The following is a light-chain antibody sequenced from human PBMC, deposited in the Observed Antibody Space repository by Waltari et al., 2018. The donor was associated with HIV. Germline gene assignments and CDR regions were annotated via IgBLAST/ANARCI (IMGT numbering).Light chain of an antibody. Sequence: QSVLTQPPSVSGAPGQSITISCSGGSSNIGAPYDVHWYQQLPGRAPRLLISADKRRPPGVSVRFSGSRSVTSASLAIAGLQSEDEGDYYCQSYDSGLSGLVFGGGTRLTVL. CDR3: QSYDSGLSGLV. CDR1: SSNIGAPYD. CDR2: ADK. J-gene: IGLJ3*02. V-gene: IGLV1-40*01.